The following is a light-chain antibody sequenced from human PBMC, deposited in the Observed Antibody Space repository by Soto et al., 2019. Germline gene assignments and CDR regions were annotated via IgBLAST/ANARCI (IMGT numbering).Light chain of an antibody. CDR3: QQYNNWPFT. V-gene: IGKV3-15*01. Sequence: EVVLTQSPGTLSLSPGDRATLSCRAIQIVRSNSLAWYQQKPGQAPRLLIYGASTRATGIPASFIGNGSGTEFTLTASSLQPEDFAVYYCQQYNNWPFTFGPGTKVDIK. CDR2: GAS. J-gene: IGKJ3*01. CDR1: QIVRSN.